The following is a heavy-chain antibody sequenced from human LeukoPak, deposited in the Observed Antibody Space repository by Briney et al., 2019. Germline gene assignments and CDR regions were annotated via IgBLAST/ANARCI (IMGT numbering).Heavy chain of an antibody. Sequence: GGSLRLSCAASGFTVTTNYMSWVRQAPGKGLEWVSVIYSGDSSYYADSVKGRFTISRDNSKNTLYLQMHSLRVEDTAVYYCARAKWEPPYYFDYWGQGTLVTVSS. J-gene: IGHJ4*02. D-gene: IGHD1-26*01. CDR2: IYSGDSS. CDR1: GFTVTTNY. V-gene: IGHV3-53*01. CDR3: ARAKWEPPYYFDY.